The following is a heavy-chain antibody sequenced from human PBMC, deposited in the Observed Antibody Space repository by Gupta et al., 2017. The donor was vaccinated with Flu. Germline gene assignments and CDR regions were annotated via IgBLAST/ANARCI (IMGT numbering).Heavy chain of an antibody. V-gene: IGHV4-31*03. CDR1: CGSISSDDYY. CDR2: VHYSGST. J-gene: IGHJ4*02. Sequence: QVQLQESGPGLVKPSQTLSLTCTVPCGSISSDDYYWTWIRQRPGEGLEWIGYVHYSGSTYYNPSLRSRLTILVDMSKDQFSLRLSSVTAADTAVYYCARSMLDISGFERYYFEYWGQGTLVTVSS. CDR3: ARSMLDISGFERYYFEY. D-gene: IGHD3-22*01.